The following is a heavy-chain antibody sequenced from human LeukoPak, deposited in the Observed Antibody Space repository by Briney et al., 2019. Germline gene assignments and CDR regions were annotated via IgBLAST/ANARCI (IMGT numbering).Heavy chain of an antibody. CDR2: IRYDGSNK. D-gene: IGHD1-14*01. CDR1: GFTFSSYG. CDR3: AKDNRDPYAFDI. V-gene: IGHV3-30*02. J-gene: IGHJ3*02. Sequence: GGSLRLSCAASGFTFSSYGMHWVRQAPGKGLEWVAFIRYDGSNKYYADSVKGRFTISRDNSKNTLYLQMNSLRAEDTAVYYCAKDNRDPYAFDIWGQGTMVTVSS.